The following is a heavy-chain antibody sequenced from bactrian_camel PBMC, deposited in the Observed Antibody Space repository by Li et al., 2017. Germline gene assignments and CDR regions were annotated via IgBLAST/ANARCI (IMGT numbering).Heavy chain of an antibody. V-gene: IGHV3S25*01. CDR3: TARYEFGLGACAGVGRPGF. J-gene: IGHJ6*01. CDR2: IYTGSGNT. CDR1: GYTYNRNC. Sequence: QVQLVESGGGSVQAGGSLRLSCAASGYTYNRNCMAWFRQAPGKEREGVARIYTGSGNTYYADSVKGRFTISRDNAKNTVYLQMNSLKPEDTAMYYCTARYEFGLGACAGVGRPGFWGQGTQVTVS. D-gene: IGHD1*01.